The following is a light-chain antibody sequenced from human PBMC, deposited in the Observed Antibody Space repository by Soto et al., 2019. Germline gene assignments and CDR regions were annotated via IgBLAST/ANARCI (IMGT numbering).Light chain of an antibody. CDR1: SSDVGGYNY. J-gene: IGLJ1*01. Sequence: QSALTQPASVSGPPGQSITISCTGTSSDVGGYNYVSWYQHHPGKAPKLMIYEVSNRPSGVSDRFSGSKSGNTASLTISGLQAEDEADYHCSSYTSSRTLVFGTGTKVTVL. CDR3: SSYTSSRTLV. CDR2: EVS. V-gene: IGLV2-14*01.